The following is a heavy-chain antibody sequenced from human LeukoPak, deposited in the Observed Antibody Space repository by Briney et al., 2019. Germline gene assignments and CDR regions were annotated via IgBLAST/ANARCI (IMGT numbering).Heavy chain of an antibody. CDR1: GGTFRSYA. D-gene: IGHD3-22*01. V-gene: IGHV1-69*13. CDR3: AAAPYSGYFYYYMDV. CDR2: IIPMFDTA. J-gene: IGHJ6*03. Sequence: EASVKVSCKASGGTFRSYAISWVRQAPGQGLEWMGGIIPMFDTANYAQKFQGRVTITADESTSTVYMELSSLRSEDTAVYYCAAAPYSGYFYYYMDVWGKGTTVTISS.